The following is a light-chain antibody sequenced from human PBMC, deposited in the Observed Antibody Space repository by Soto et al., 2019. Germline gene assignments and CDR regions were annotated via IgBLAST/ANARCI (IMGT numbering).Light chain of an antibody. Sequence: EIVLTQSPATLSLSPGERATLSCRASQSVTTFLAWYQQKPGQAPRLLISDASDRATGIPARFSGRGSGTDFTLTISSLESEDFAVYYCQRRSNWPLPFGQGTKVEI. J-gene: IGKJ1*01. CDR2: DAS. CDR1: QSVTTF. CDR3: QRRSNWPLP. V-gene: IGKV3-11*01.